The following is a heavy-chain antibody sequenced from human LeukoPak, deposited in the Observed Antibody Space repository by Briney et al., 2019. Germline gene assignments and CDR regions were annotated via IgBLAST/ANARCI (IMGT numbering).Heavy chain of an antibody. J-gene: IGHJ4*02. CDR2: IYYSEST. CDR3: ARSKYDSTTHYRVYYFDS. Sequence: SHTLSLTCSVSLWSIHHTCYYWLWLRQHPGRGLQWMGNIYYSESTYYNPSLKRRLTLSVDKYNTRFSLRLGSVTAADTDVYYCARSKYDSTTHYRVYYFDSWGQGTLVTVSS. D-gene: IGHD2/OR15-2a*01. V-gene: IGHV4-31*03. CDR1: LWSIHHTCYY.